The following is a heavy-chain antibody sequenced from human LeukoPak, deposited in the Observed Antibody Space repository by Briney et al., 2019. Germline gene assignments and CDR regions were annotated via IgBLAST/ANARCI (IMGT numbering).Heavy chain of an antibody. D-gene: IGHD5-12*01. CDR3: AKVGLRLGGDY. CDR2: IGAGGTFT. Sequence: GGSLRLSCTASGFTFSSYAMNWVRQAPGKGLEWVSGIGAGGTFTYYADSVKGRFTISRDNSKNTLYLQMNSLRAEDTAVYYCAKVGLRLGGDYWGQGTLVTVSS. CDR1: GFTFSSYA. J-gene: IGHJ4*02. V-gene: IGHV3-23*01.